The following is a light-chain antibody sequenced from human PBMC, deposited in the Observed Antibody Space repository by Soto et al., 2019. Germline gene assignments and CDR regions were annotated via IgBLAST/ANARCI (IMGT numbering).Light chain of an antibody. CDR2: GAS. V-gene: IGKV1-6*01. J-gene: IGKJ2*01. Sequence: AIQITQAPSSLSASVGDRVTITCRASQDIRKDLAWYQQKPVKAPQILIYGASTLQTGVASRFRGSGSAKGFPSTNSRLQPEDSAAYYCLQGFNFPFTFGRGTKVDIX. CDR1: QDIRKD. CDR3: LQGFNFPFT.